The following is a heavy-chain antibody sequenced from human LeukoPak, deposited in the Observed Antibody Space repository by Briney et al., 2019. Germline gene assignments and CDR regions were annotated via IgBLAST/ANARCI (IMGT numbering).Heavy chain of an antibody. CDR3: AVRYYGSGSYYSMDY. D-gene: IGHD3-10*01. Sequence: GGSLRLLCAVSGFTLSSYGVHCVRQSPGKGLEWVAFVSYDGNYKYYADSVKGRFTISRDKSKSTLSLQMNSLRAEDTAVYYCAVRYYGSGSYYSMDYWGQGTLVTVSS. J-gene: IGHJ4*02. CDR2: VSYDGNYK. V-gene: IGHV3-30*03. CDR1: GFTLSSYG.